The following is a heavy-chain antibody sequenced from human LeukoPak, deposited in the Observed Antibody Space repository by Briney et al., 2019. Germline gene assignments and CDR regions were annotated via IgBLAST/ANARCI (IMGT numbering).Heavy chain of an antibody. V-gene: IGHV3-21*01. CDR3: ARAGPMVRGVISRYYYYYGMDV. D-gene: IGHD3-10*01. Sequence: PGGSLRLSCAASGFTFSSYSMNWVRQAPGKGLEWVSSISSSSSYIYYADSVKGRFTISRDNAKNSLYLQMNSLRAEDTAVYYCARAGPMVRGVISRYYYYYGMDVWGQGTTVTVSS. CDR1: GFTFSSYS. J-gene: IGHJ6*02. CDR2: ISSSSSYI.